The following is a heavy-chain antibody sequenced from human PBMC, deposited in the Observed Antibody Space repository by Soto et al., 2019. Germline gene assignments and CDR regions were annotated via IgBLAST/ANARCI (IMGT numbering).Heavy chain of an antibody. CDR1: GYTFTSYG. J-gene: IGHJ4*02. D-gene: IGHD6-19*01. CDR3: ARYTDDSVTGTPLLAY. Sequence: ASVKVSCKASGYTFTSYGISWVRQAPVQGLEWMGWINAYNGNTNYAQKLQGRVTMTTDTSRSTAYMELRRLRSDETAVYYCARYTDDSVTGTPLLAYWGRGPLFTFAS. CDR2: INAYNGNT. V-gene: IGHV1-18*04.